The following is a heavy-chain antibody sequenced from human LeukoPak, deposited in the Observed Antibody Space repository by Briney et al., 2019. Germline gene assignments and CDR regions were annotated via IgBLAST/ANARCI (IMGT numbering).Heavy chain of an antibody. V-gene: IGHV3-7*01. D-gene: IGHD1-26*01. Sequence: GGSLRLSCAASGFTFSSYWMSWVRQAPGKGLEWVANIKQDGSEKYYVDSVKGRFTISRDNAKNSLYLQMNSLRAEDTAVYYCARDIRGLPREDNWFDPWGQGTLVTVSS. CDR2: IKQDGSEK. CDR1: GFTFSSYW. CDR3: ARDIRGLPREDNWFDP. J-gene: IGHJ5*02.